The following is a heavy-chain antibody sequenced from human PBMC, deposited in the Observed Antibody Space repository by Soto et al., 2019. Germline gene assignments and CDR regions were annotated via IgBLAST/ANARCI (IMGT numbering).Heavy chain of an antibody. V-gene: IGHV3-30-3*01. Sequence: GGSLRLSCAASGFTFSSYAMHWVRQAPGKGLEWVAVISYDGSNKYYADSVKGRFTISRDNSKNTLYLQMNSLRAEDTAVYYCAGPGRSTSFWGVYYGMDVWGQGTTVTVSS. D-gene: IGHD2-2*01. CDR3: AGPGRSTSFWGVYYGMDV. CDR2: ISYDGSNK. CDR1: GFTFSSYA. J-gene: IGHJ6*02.